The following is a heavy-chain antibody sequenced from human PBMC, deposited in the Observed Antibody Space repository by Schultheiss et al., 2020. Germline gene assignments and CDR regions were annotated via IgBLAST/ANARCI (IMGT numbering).Heavy chain of an antibody. CDR2: IYYSGST. CDR3: ARQSGSWELRFDY. Sequence: SETLSLTCTVSGGSISSGGYYWGWIRQPPGKGLEWIGSIYYSGSTYYNPSLKSRVTISVDTSKNQFSLKLSSVTAADTAVYYCARQSGSWELRFDYWGQGTLVTVSS. V-gene: IGHV4-39*01. D-gene: IGHD1-26*01. J-gene: IGHJ4*02. CDR1: GGSISSGGYY.